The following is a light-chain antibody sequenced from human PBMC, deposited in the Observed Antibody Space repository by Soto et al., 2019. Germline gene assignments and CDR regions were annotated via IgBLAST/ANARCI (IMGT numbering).Light chain of an antibody. CDR1: QDISIY. CDR3: QQYDDILLT. V-gene: IGKV1-33*01. Sequence: DIQMTQSPSSLSASVGDRVTITCQASQDISIYLNWYQQKPGTAPKLLIYDASNLETGVPSRFSGSGSGTDFTFTISSVQHEDIAIYYCQQYDDILLTFGGGTKVEIK. J-gene: IGKJ4*01. CDR2: DAS.